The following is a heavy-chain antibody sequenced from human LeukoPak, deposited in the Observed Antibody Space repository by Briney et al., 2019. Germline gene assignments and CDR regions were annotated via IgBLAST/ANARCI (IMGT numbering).Heavy chain of an antibody. CDR2: INHSGST. Sequence: SETLSLTCAVYGGSFSGYYWSWIRQPPGKALEWIGEINHSGSTNYNPSLKSRVTISGDTSKNQFSLKLTSVTAADTAVYYCTREHAGTTVDYWGQGTLVTVSS. CDR3: TREHAGTTVDY. J-gene: IGHJ4*02. D-gene: IGHD1-1*01. CDR1: GGSFSGYY. V-gene: IGHV4-34*01.